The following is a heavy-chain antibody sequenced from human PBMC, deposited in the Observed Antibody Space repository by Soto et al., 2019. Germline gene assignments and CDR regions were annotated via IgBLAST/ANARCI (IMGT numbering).Heavy chain of an antibody. CDR3: ARGQYSSSWYYFG. J-gene: IGHJ4*02. CDR1: GFTFSSYG. V-gene: IGHV3-33*01. Sequence: PGGSLRLSCAASGFTFSSYGMHWVRQAPGKGLEWVAVIWYDGSNKYYADSVKGRFTISRDNSKNTLYLQMNSLRAEDTAVYYCARGQYSSSWYYFGWGQGTLVTVSS. D-gene: IGHD6-13*01. CDR2: IWYDGSNK.